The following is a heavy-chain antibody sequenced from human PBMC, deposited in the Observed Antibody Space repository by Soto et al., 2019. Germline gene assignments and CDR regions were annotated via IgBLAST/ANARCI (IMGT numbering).Heavy chain of an antibody. Sequence: EVQLVESGGGLVQPGGSLRLSCAASGVTVSSNYMSWVRQAPGKGLEWVSVIYSGGSTYYADSVKGRFTISRDNSKNTLYLEVNSVRAEDTAVYYCARHGYNDGGGDFDYWGQGTLVTVSS. D-gene: IGHD5-18*01. J-gene: IGHJ4*02. CDR1: GVTVSSNY. CDR2: IYSGGST. V-gene: IGHV3-66*04. CDR3: ARHGYNDGGGDFDY.